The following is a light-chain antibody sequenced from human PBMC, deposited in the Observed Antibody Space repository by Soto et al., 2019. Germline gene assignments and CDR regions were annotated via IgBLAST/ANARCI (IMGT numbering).Light chain of an antibody. V-gene: IGKV1-5*03. CDR2: QSS. CDR1: QSISSW. J-gene: IGKJ3*01. CDR3: QQYKSYSS. Sequence: DIPMTQSPSTLSASVGDRVTITCRASQSISSWLAWYQQKPGTAPKLLIYQSSNLETGVPSRFSGSGSGTEFTLTISSLQPDDFATYYCQQYKSYSSFGPGTKVDIK.